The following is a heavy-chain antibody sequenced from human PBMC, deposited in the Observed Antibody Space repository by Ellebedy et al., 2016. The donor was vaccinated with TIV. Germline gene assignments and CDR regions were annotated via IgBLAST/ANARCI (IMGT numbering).Heavy chain of an antibody. V-gene: IGHV3-23*01. Sequence: GESLKISCAASGFTFSGYWMSWVRQAPGRGLEWVSGVSGSGDRTHSADSVKGRFTISRDNPKNTLYLQMNSLRAEDTAVYYCAASPRLYDSSGYPFHYWGQGTLVTVSS. CDR3: AASPRLYDSSGYPFHY. J-gene: IGHJ4*02. CDR1: GFTFSGYW. D-gene: IGHD3-22*01. CDR2: VSGSGDRT.